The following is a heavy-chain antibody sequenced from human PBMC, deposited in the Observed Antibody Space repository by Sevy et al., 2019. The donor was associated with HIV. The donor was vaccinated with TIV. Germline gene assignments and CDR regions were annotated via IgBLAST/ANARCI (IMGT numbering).Heavy chain of an antibody. CDR2: IHYTGGT. CDR1: GGSISSSETY. J-gene: IGHJ4*02. D-gene: IGHD5-12*01. CDR3: ASKRGYNHGPFDY. V-gene: IGHV4-30-4*08. Sequence: SETLSLTCTVSGGSISSSETYWSWIRQSPGGGLEWIGYIHYTGGTYYNPFLKDRVAMSVDTSERQFSLRLSLLTAADPAVYFCASKRGYNHGPFDYWGQGTLVTVSS.